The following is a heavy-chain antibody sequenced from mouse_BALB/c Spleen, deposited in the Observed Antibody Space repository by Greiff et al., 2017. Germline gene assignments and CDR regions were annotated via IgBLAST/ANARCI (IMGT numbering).Heavy chain of an antibody. CDR2: ISDGGSYT. V-gene: IGHV5-4*02. J-gene: IGHJ4*01. CDR3: ARDDGYYGPMDY. CDR1: GFTFSDYY. D-gene: IGHD2-3*01. Sequence: EVQGVESGGGLVKPGGSLKLSCAASGFTFSDYYMYWVRQTPEKRLEWVATISDGGSYTYYPDSVKGRFTISRDNAKNNLYLQMSSLKSEDTAMYYCARDDGYYGPMDYWGQGTSVTVSS.